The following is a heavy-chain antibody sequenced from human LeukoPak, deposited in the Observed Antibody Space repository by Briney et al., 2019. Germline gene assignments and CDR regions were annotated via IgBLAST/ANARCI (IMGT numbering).Heavy chain of an antibody. V-gene: IGHV3-13*05. D-gene: IGHD6-13*01. CDR2: IGTAGDP. CDR1: KFTFSNYD. Sequence: GGSLRLSCAASKFTFSNYDMHWVRQVTGKGLEWVSSIGTAGDPYYAGSVKGRFTISRENAKNSFYLQMNSLRAGDTAVYYCSRGGRLAGNAFDIWGQGTMVTVSS. J-gene: IGHJ3*02. CDR3: SRGGRLAGNAFDI.